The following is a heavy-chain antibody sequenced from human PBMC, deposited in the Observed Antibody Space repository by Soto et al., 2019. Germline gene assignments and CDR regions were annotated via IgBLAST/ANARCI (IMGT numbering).Heavy chain of an antibody. J-gene: IGHJ4*02. CDR1: GFTFSSYG. V-gene: IGHV3-33*01. Sequence: QVHLVESGGGVVQPGRSLRLSCAASGFTFSSYGMHWVRQAPGKGLEWVAVIWYDGTNKYCADSVKVLFTISRDNSKSAWFLQMNGLRAEETAVYYCARDRDPGQWRTTNSVAYWGQGTLVTVSS. CDR3: ARDRDPGQWRTTNSVAY. CDR2: IWYDGTNK. D-gene: IGHD6-19*01.